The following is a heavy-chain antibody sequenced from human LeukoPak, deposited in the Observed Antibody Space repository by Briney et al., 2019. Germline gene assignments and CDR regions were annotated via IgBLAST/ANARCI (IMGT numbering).Heavy chain of an antibody. CDR1: GFTFSSDA. J-gene: IGHJ4*02. CDR2: ISSRSSTI. V-gene: IGHV3-48*01. D-gene: IGHD2-2*01. CDR3: AGYCSSTSCLWFSDY. Sequence: GGSLRLSCAPSGFTFSSDAQNWVREAPGKGLERVSYISSRSSTIYYADSVKGRFTISRVHANNSLYLQLNSLSAEAPAVYYRAGYCSSTSCLWFSDYWGQGTLVTVSS.